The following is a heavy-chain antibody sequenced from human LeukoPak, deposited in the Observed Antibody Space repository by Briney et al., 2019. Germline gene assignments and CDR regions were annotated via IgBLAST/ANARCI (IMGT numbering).Heavy chain of an antibody. CDR1: GGTFSSYA. D-gene: IGHD2-15*01. J-gene: IGHJ4*02. Sequence: EASVKVSCKASGGTFSSYAISWVRQAPGQGLEWMGVIIPIFGTVNYAQKFQGRVTITADKSTSTAYMELSSLRSDDTAVYYCARVGRGGGYRFDYWGQGTLVNVSS. CDR3: ARVGRGGGYRFDY. CDR2: IIPIFGTV. V-gene: IGHV1-69*06.